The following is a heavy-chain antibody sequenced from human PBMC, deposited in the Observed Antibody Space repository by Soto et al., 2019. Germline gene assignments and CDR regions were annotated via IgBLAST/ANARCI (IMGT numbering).Heavy chain of an antibody. J-gene: IGHJ4*02. D-gene: IGHD3-22*01. CDR1: GFTFSSYG. CDR3: AKDFSYYDSSGYTPVDY. CDR2: ISYDGSNK. V-gene: IGHV3-30*18. Sequence: PGGSLRLSCAASGFTFSSYGMHWVRQAPGKGLEWVAVISYDGSNKYYADSVKGRFTISRDNSKNTLYLQMNSLRAEDTAVYYCAKDFSYYDSSGYTPVDYWGQGTLVTVSS.